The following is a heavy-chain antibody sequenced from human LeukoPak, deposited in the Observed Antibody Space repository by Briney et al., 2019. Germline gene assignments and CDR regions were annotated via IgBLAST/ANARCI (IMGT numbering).Heavy chain of an antibody. J-gene: IGHJ5*02. V-gene: IGHV4-61*02. D-gene: IGHD6-13*01. CDR2: IYTSWST. CDR3: ARDGEPRYSRSWYKSNWFDP. Sequence: PSQTLSLTCTVSGGSISSGSYYWSWIRQPAGKGLEWIGRIYTSWSTNYNPSLKSRVTISVDTSKNQFSLKLSSVTAADTAVYYCARDGEPRYSRSWYKSNWFDPWGQGTLVTVSS. CDR1: GGSISSGSYY.